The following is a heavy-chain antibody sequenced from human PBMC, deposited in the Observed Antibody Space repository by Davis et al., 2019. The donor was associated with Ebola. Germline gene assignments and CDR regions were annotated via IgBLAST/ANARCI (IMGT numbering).Heavy chain of an antibody. Sequence: SETLSLTCTVPGGSISSSSYYWGWIRQPPGKGLEWIGSIYYSGSTYYNPSLKSRVTISVDTSKNQFSLKLSSVTAADTAVYYCARGDWNYESIDYYYGMDVWGQGTTVTVSS. CDR2: IYYSGST. CDR1: GGSISSSSYY. J-gene: IGHJ6*02. CDR3: ARGDWNYESIDYYYGMDV. V-gene: IGHV4-39*07. D-gene: IGHD1-7*01.